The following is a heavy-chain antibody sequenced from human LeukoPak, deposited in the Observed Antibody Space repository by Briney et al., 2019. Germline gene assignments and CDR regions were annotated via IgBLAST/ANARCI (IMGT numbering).Heavy chain of an antibody. D-gene: IGHD5-12*01. CDR3: ASSGYDLSGFDY. J-gene: IGHJ4*02. CDR2: IYYSGRT. CDR1: GGSVSSRSYY. V-gene: IGHV4-61*01. Sequence: SETLSLTCTVSGGSVSSRSYYWSRIRQPPGKGLEWIGYIYYSGRTNYNPSLKSRVTISVDTSKNQFSLKLSSVTAADTAVYYCASSGYDLSGFDYWGQGTLVTVSS.